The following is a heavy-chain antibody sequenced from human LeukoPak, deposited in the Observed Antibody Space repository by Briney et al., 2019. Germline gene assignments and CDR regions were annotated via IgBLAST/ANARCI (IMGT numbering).Heavy chain of an antibody. Sequence: ASVKVSCKASGYTFTSYDINWVRQATGQGLERLGWMNPNSGNTGYAQKFQGRVTMTRNTSRSTAYMELSSLRSEDTAVYYCARGRDSSGWYTSPYYYYYMDVWGKGTTVTVSS. CDR3: ARGRDSSGWYTSPYYYYYMDV. CDR2: MNPNSGNT. CDR1: GYTFTSYD. J-gene: IGHJ6*03. D-gene: IGHD6-19*01. V-gene: IGHV1-8*01.